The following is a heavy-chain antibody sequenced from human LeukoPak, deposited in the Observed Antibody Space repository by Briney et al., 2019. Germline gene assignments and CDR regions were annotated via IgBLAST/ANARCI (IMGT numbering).Heavy chain of an antibody. J-gene: IGHJ4*02. Sequence: GGSLRLSCAASGFTFSSYWMSWVRQAPGKGLEWVANIKQDGSEKNYVDSVKGRFTISRDNAKNSLYLQMNSLRAEDTAVYYCAREPPALYGALDYWGQGTLVTVSS. CDR3: AREPPALYGALDY. V-gene: IGHV3-7*01. CDR2: IKQDGSEK. CDR1: GFTFSSYW. D-gene: IGHD4-17*01.